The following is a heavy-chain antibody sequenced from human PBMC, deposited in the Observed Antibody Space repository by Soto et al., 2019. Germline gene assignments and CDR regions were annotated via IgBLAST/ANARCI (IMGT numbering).Heavy chain of an antibody. CDR3: AIGVTIFGVAPKWFDP. V-gene: IGHV4-30-2*01. D-gene: IGHD3-3*01. CDR1: CGSISSGDYS. CDR2: IDQSGST. Sequence: ASETLSLTCAVSCGSISSGDYSWSWLRQPPGKALEWIGYIDQSGSTYYNPSLKSQVTISVDGSKNQFSLKLSSVTAADTAVYYCAIGVTIFGVAPKWFDPWGQGT. J-gene: IGHJ5*02.